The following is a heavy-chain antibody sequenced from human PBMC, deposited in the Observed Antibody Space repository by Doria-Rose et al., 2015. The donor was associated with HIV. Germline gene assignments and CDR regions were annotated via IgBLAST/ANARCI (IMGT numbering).Heavy chain of an antibody. Sequence: QVTLKESGPALVKPTETLTLTCTVSGVSLSSPGMGVSWIRQPPGKALEWLANIFSDDERSYKPSLKSRLTISRGTPKSQVVLTMTDMDPVDTATYYCARIKSSRWYHKYYFDFWGQGTLVIVSA. D-gene: IGHD6-13*01. CDR1: GVSLSSPGMG. CDR2: IFSDDER. CDR3: ARIKSSRWYHKYYFDF. V-gene: IGHV2-26*01. J-gene: IGHJ4*02.